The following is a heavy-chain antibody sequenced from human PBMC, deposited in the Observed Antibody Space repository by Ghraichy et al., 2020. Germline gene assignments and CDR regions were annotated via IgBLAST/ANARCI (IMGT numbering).Heavy chain of an antibody. V-gene: IGHV4-34*01. CDR2: INRSGST. CDR3: ARFRERCFDY. Sequence: SETLSLTCAVYGGSFSGYYWSWIRQPPGKGLEWIGEINRSGSTNYNPSLKSRVTISVDTSKNQFSLKLSSVTAADTAVYYCARFRERCFDYWGQGTLVTVSS. CDR1: GGSFSGYY. J-gene: IGHJ4*02.